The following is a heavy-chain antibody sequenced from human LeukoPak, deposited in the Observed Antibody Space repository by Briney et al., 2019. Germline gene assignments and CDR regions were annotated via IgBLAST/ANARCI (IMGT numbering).Heavy chain of an antibody. CDR2: INADNGNT. CDR3: ARDRFCSDGVCSGEFDY. D-gene: IGHD2-8*01. CDR1: GYTFTDYY. Sequence: ASVKVSCKASGYTFTDYYIHWVQQAPGQRLERMGWINADNGNTKYSQEFQGRVTISRDTSASTAYMDLSSLRSDDMAVYYCARDRFCSDGVCSGEFDYWGQGTLVTVSS. J-gene: IGHJ4*02. V-gene: IGHV1-3*03.